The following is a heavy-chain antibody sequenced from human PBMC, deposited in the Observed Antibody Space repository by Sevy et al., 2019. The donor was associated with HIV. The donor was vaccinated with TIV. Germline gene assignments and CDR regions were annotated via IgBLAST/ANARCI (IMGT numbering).Heavy chain of an antibody. D-gene: IGHD3-22*01. V-gene: IGHV3-21*01. Sequence: GGSLTLSCAASGFTFSSYSMNWVRQAPGKGLEWVSSISSSSSYIYYADSVKGRFTISRDNAKNSLYLQMNSLRVEDTAVYYCARGLISSGYNYFDYWGQGTLVTVSS. CDR1: GFTFSSYS. CDR3: ARGLISSGYNYFDY. CDR2: ISSSSSYI. J-gene: IGHJ4*02.